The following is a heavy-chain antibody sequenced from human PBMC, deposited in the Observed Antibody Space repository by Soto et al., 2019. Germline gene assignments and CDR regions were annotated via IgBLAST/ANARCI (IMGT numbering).Heavy chain of an antibody. V-gene: IGHV4-30-4*01. CDR3: ARDHMDYGDAVYNWFDP. CDR2: IYYSGST. D-gene: IGHD4-17*01. J-gene: IGHJ5*02. CDR1: GGSISSGDYY. Sequence: PSETLSLTCTVSGGSISSGDYYWSWIRQPPGKGLEWIGYIYYSGSTYYNPSLKSRVTISVDTSKNQFSLKLSSVTAADTAVYYCARDHMDYGDAVYNWFDPWGQGTLVTVSS.